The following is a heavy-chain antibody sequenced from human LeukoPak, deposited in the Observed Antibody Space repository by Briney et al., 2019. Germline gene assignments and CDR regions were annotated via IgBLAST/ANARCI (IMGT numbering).Heavy chain of an antibody. D-gene: IGHD6-13*01. Sequence: GGSLRLSCAASGFTFSSYGMNWVRQAPGKGLEWVAAISYDGSNKYYGDSVKGRFTISRYNSKNTLYLQMNSLRDEDTAVYYCAKAAAGTNYYLDYWGQGTLVTGSS. CDR3: AKAAAGTNYYLDY. CDR2: ISYDGSNK. CDR1: GFTFSSYG. J-gene: IGHJ4*02. V-gene: IGHV3-30*18.